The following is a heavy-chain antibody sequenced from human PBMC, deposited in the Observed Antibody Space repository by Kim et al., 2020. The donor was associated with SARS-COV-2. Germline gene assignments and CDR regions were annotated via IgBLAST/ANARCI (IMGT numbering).Heavy chain of an antibody. CDR1: GFTIKSNY. J-gene: IGHJ4*02. V-gene: IGHV3-53*01. Sequence: GGSLRLSCAASGFTIKSNYMSWVRQAPGKGLEWVSVIYSGDTTYYAESVKGRFTISSDNSKNTVYLQMNGLRAEDMAVYYCARGWNSGYDYWGQGALVSV. D-gene: IGHD5-12*01. CDR2: IYSGDTT. CDR3: ARGWNSGYDY.